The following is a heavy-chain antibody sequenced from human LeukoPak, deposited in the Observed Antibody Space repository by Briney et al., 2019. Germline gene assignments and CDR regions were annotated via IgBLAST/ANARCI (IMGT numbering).Heavy chain of an antibody. CDR1: GFTFDDYG. V-gene: IGHV3-20*04. J-gene: IGHJ6*03. Sequence: GGSLRLSCAASGFTFDDYGMSWVRQAPGKGLEWVSGINWNGGSTGYADSVKGRFTISRDNAKNSLYLQMNSLRAEDTALYYCASALYCGGDCYSSANYYYYMDVWGKGTTVTVSS. CDR3: ASALYCGGDCYSSANYYYYMDV. D-gene: IGHD2-21*02. CDR2: INWNGGST.